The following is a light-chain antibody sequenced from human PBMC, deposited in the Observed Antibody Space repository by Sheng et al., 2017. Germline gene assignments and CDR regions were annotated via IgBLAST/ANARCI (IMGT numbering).Light chain of an antibody. CDR2: SNN. CDR3: QSYDSSLSGWV. CDR1: SSNIGAHFD. J-gene: IGLJ3*02. Sequence: QSVLTQPPSVSGAPGQRVTISCTGGSSNIGAHFDVHWYQQLPGTAPKLLIYSNNNRPSRVPDRFSGSKSDTSASLAITGLQAEDEADYYCQSYDSSLSGWVFGGGTRLTV. V-gene: IGLV1-40*01.